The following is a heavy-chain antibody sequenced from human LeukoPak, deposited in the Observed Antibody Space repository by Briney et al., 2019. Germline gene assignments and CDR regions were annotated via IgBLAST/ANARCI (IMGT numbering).Heavy chain of an antibody. J-gene: IGHJ4*02. D-gene: IGHD6-13*01. V-gene: IGHV1-2*02. Sequence: GASVKVSCKASGYTFTGYYMHWVRLAPGPGREWMGWINPNSGGTNYAQKFQGRVTMTRDTSISTAYMELSRLRSDDTAVYYCARGPVFGYSSSWYEFPFDYWGQGTLVTVSS. CDR2: INPNSGGT. CDR3: ARGPVFGYSSSWYEFPFDY. CDR1: GYTFTGYY.